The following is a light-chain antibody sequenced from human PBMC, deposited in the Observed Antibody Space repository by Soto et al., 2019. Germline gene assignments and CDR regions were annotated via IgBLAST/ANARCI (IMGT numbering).Light chain of an antibody. CDR1: QSFSSY. J-gene: IGKJ5*01. Sequence: EIVLTQSPATLSLSPGERATLSCRASQSFSSYLAWYQQKPGQAPRLLIYDASKRATGIPARFSGRGSGTDFTLTISSLEPADFAVYYCQQRSNWPPVITFGQGTRLAIK. CDR2: DAS. CDR3: QQRSNWPPVIT. V-gene: IGKV3-11*01.